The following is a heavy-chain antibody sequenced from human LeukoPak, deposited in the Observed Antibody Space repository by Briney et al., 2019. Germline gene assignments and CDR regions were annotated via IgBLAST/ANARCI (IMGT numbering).Heavy chain of an antibody. V-gene: IGHV4-59*01. CDR1: GASITRYV. CDR3: ARGDDYKSTLFDY. Sequence: SETPSLTCTVSGASITRYVWNWIRQPPGKELEWIGYISSVGSTNYNPSLKSRVTISIDTSKNQFSLKLTSATAADTAVYYCARGDDYKSTLFDYWGQGTLVTVSS. CDR2: ISSVGST. J-gene: IGHJ4*02. D-gene: IGHD5-12*01.